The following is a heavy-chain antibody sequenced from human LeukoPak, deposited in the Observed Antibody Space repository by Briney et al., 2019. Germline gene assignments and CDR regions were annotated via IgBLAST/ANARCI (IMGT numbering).Heavy chain of an antibody. V-gene: IGHV1-2*02. CDR2: INPNSGGT. Sequence: ASVKVSCKASGYTFGVYYMHWVRQAPGQGLEWMGWINPNSGGTNYAQKFQGRVTMTRDTSISTAYMELSRLRSDDTAVYYCAREDCSSTSCYTKAFDIWGQGTMVTVSS. D-gene: IGHD2-2*02. CDR1: GYTFGVYY. CDR3: AREDCSSTSCYTKAFDI. J-gene: IGHJ3*02.